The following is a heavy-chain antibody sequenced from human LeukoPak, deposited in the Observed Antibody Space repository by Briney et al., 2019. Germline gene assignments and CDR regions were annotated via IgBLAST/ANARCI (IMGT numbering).Heavy chain of an antibody. D-gene: IGHD4-23*01. CDR2: INPSGGST. V-gene: IGHV1-46*01. J-gene: IGHJ4*02. CDR3: ARQTTVVSHDY. Sequence: ASVKVSCKASGYAFSNHYMHWVRQAPGQGLEWMGIINPSGGSTTYAQKFQGRLTVTRDTSTSTVYMELSDLRSDDTAVYYCARQTTVVSHDYWGQGTLVTVSS. CDR1: GYAFSNHY.